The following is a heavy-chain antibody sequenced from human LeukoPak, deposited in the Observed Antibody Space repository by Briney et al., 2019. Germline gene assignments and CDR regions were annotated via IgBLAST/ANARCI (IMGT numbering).Heavy chain of an antibody. J-gene: IGHJ4*02. Sequence: PSETLSLTCTVSGVSVISSYWSWVRQPPGKGLEYIGFIHHSGDTKYNPSLKSRVTMSVDTSKSQFSLRLSSVTAADSAVYYCARHNGFSSLDYWAQGTLVTVSS. V-gene: IGHV4-59*02. D-gene: IGHD3-3*01. CDR2: IHHSGDT. CDR1: GVSVISSY. CDR3: ARHNGFSSLDY.